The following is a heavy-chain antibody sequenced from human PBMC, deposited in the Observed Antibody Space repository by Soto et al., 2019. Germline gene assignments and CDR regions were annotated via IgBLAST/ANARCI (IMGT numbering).Heavy chain of an antibody. CDR1: GGSFSIDSGI. CDR3: ARESRDKIHDGYHIDY. CDR2: IYYSGST. V-gene: IGHV4-61*01. D-gene: IGHD5-18*01. J-gene: IGHJ4*02. Sequence: SETLSLTCSVAGGSFSIDSGIWIWVRQFPGKGLEWIGYIYYSGSTNYNPSLKSRVTISVDTSKNQFSLKLSSVTAADTAVYYCARESRDKIHDGYHIDYLGQGNLVTVSS.